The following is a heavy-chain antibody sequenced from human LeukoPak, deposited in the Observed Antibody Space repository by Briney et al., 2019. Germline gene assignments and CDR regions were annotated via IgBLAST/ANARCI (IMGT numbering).Heavy chain of an antibody. V-gene: IGHV4-34*01. J-gene: IGHJ5*02. CDR2: INHSGST. D-gene: IGHD6-13*01. CDR3: ARGLISSSWRNNWFDP. CDR1: GGSFSGYY. Sequence: SETLSLTCAVYGGSFSGYYWSWIRQPPGKGLEWIGEINHSGSTNYNPSLKSRVTISVDTSKNQFSLKLSSVTAADTAVYYCARGLISSSWRNNWFDPWGQGILVTVSS.